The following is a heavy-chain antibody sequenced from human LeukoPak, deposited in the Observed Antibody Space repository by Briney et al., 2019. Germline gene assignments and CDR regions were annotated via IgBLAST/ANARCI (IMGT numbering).Heavy chain of an antibody. Sequence: GGPLRLSCAASGFTFSSYSMNWVRQAPGKGLEWVSSISSSSSYIYYADSVKGQFTISRDNAKNSLYLQMNSLRAEDTAVYYCARDVGGVDCSSTSCYYYYYYMDVWGKGTTVTVSS. J-gene: IGHJ6*03. CDR3: ARDVGGVDCSSTSCYYYYYYMDV. CDR1: GFTFSSYS. V-gene: IGHV3-21*01. CDR2: ISSSSSYI. D-gene: IGHD2-2*01.